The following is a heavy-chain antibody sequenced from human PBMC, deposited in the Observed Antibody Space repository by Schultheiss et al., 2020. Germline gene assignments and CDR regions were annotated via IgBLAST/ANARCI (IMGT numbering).Heavy chain of an antibody. J-gene: IGHJ5*02. CDR2: ISYDGSNK. D-gene: IGHD1-1*01. V-gene: IGHV3-30*12. Sequence: GESLKIACAASGFTFSSYGMHWVRQAPGKGLEWVAVISYDGSNKYYADSVKGRFTISRDNSKNTLYLQMNSLRAEDTAVYYCAKDGTGTGVLGYNWFDPWGQGALVTGYS. CDR1: GFTFSSYG. CDR3: AKDGTGTGVLGYNWFDP.